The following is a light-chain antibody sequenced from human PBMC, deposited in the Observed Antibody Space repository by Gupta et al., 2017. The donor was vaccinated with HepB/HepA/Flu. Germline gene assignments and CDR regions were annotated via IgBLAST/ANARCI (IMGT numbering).Light chain of an antibody. CDR1: QSVSSN. J-gene: IGKJ1*01. CDR3: QHLGPT. Sequence: EIVMTQSPATLSVSPGERATLACRASQSVSSNLAGDQQKPGQAPRLLIYGAATRATGITDRVSGSGSGTEFTRTISSLKSEDFAGENGQHLGPTFGQGTKVEIK. V-gene: IGKV3-15*01. CDR2: GAA.